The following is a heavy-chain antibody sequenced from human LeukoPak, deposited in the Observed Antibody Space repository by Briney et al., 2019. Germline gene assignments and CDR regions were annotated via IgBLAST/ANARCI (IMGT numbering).Heavy chain of an antibody. Sequence: GGSLRLSCAASGFTFSTSTMNWVRQAPGKGLEWVSSISSSSSNTHYADSVRGRFTISRDNAKNSLYLHMNSLRAEDTAVYYCVRGDARDYWGQGTLVTVSS. CDR3: VRGDARDY. CDR1: GFTFSTST. V-gene: IGHV3-21*01. J-gene: IGHJ4*02. CDR2: ISSSSSNT. D-gene: IGHD2-2*01.